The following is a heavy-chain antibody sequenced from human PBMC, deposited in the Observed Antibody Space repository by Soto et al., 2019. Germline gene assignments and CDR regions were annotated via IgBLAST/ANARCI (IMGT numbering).Heavy chain of an antibody. Sequence: QVQLVQSGAEVKKPGASVKVSCKASGYTFTSYDINWVRQATGQGLEWMGWMNPNSGKTAYAQKFQGRVTLTRNTSISTAHMELSRLRSADTAVYFCAREHIGWFDPWGQGTLVTVSS. V-gene: IGHV1-8*01. CDR2: MNPNSGKT. CDR1: GYTFTSYD. J-gene: IGHJ5*02. CDR3: AREHIGWFDP. D-gene: IGHD2-21*01.